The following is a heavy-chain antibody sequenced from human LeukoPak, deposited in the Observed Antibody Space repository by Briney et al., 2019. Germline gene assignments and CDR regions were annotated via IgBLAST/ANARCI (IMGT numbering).Heavy chain of an antibody. CDR3: ARVHCTSGVCYLFDY. Sequence: PGASVKVSCKASGYTFTGYYMHWVRQAPGQGLEWMGRINPNSGDTNYAQKFQGRATMTRDTSISTAYIELSRLRSDDTAVYYCARVHCTSGVCYLFDYWGQGTLVTVSS. CDR1: GYTFTGYY. D-gene: IGHD2-8*01. J-gene: IGHJ4*02. V-gene: IGHV1-2*06. CDR2: INPNSGDT.